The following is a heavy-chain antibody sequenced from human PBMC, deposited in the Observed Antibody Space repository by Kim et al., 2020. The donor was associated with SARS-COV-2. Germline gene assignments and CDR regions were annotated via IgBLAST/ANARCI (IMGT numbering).Heavy chain of an antibody. J-gene: IGHJ4*02. Sequence: GGSLRLSCVASGFTFSDSWMHWVRQVPGKGLVWVSRIDWGGSTTNYADSVRGRFTITRDNARNTLYLQMNSLRAEDTAVYHCVRERTSWDWGQGTLVTVSS. CDR3: VRERTSWD. CDR2: IDWGGSTT. CDR1: GFTFSDSW. D-gene: IGHD6-6*01. V-gene: IGHV3-74*01.